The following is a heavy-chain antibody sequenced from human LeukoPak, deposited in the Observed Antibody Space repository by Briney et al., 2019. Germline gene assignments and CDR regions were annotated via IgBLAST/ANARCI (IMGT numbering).Heavy chain of an antibody. CDR3: AKAVRVDMITFGGVIVYPYYFDY. J-gene: IGHJ4*02. V-gene: IGHV3-23*01. CDR1: GFTFSTYS. D-gene: IGHD3-16*02. CDR2: ISGSGGST. Sequence: GGSLRLSCAASGFTFSTYSMNWVRQAPGKGLEWVSAISGSGGSTYYADSVKGRFTISRDNSKNTLYLQMNSLRAEDTAVYYCAKAVRVDMITFGGVIVYPYYFDYWGQGTLVTASS.